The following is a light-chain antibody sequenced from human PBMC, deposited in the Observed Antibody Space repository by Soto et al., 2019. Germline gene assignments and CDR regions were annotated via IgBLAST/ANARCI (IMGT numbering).Light chain of an antibody. CDR1: QVITGGN. J-gene: IGKJ1*01. CDR3: QQYGSSAWT. V-gene: IGKV3-20*01. Sequence: EIVLTQSPGTLSLSPGQRATPSCRPSQVITGGNFAGYQQKPGQAPRLVIYGASSRATGIPDRFRGSGSGTVFTLTISRLEPEDFAVYYCQQYGSSAWTFGQGTKVEIK. CDR2: GAS.